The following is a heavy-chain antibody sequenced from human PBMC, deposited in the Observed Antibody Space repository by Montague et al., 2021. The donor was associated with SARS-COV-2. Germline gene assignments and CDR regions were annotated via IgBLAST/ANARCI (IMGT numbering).Heavy chain of an antibody. CDR3: ARALVPEEWLFGGDYYYYMDV. V-gene: IGHV4-61*01. CDR1: GGSISSGSYY. CDR2: IYYSGST. Sequence: SETLSLTCTVSGGSISSGSYYWSWIRQPPGKGLEWIGYIYYSGSTNYNPSLKSRVTISVDTSKNQFSLKLSSVTAADTAVYYCARALVPEEWLFGGDYYYYMDVWGKGTTVTVSS. D-gene: IGHD3-3*01. J-gene: IGHJ6*03.